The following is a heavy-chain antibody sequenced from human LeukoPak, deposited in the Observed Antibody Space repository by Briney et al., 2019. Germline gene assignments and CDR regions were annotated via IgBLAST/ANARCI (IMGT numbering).Heavy chain of an antibody. CDR1: GYTFTGYY. CDR3: ALEYLTRGGPDY. Sequence: ASVKVSCKASGYTFTGYYMHWVRQAPGQGLEWMGWINPNSGGTNYAQKFQGRVTMTRDTSISTAYMELSRLRSDDTAVYYCALEYLTRGGPDYRGQGTLVTVSS. J-gene: IGHJ4*02. D-gene: IGHD3-10*01. V-gene: IGHV1-2*02. CDR2: INPNSGGT.